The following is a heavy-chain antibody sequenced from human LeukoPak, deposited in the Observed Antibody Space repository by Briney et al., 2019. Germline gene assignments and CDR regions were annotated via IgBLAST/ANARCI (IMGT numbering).Heavy chain of an antibody. Sequence: GGSLRLSCAASGFTFSSYSMNWVRQAPGKGLERVSSISSSSSYIYYADSVKGRFTISRDNAKNSLYLQMNSLRAEDTAVYYCATQPKPSMYIAAAVTDYWGQGTLVTVSS. V-gene: IGHV3-21*01. D-gene: IGHD6-13*01. CDR3: ATQPKPSMYIAAAVTDY. J-gene: IGHJ4*02. CDR2: ISSSSSYI. CDR1: GFTFSSYS.